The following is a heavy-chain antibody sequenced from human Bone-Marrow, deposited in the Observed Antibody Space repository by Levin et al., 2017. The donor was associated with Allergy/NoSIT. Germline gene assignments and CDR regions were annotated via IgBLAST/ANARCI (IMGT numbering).Heavy chain of an antibody. V-gene: IGHV4-39*07. CDR1: GGSISSSSYY. CDR3: ARVGMIAARPFLYFDY. J-gene: IGHJ4*02. CDR2: IYYSGST. Sequence: SETLSLTCTVSGGSISSSSYYWGWIRQPPGKGLEWIGSIYYSGSTYYNPSLKSRVTISVDTSKNQFSLKLSSVTAADTAVYYCARVGMIAARPFLYFDYWGQGTLVTVSS. D-gene: IGHD6-6*01.